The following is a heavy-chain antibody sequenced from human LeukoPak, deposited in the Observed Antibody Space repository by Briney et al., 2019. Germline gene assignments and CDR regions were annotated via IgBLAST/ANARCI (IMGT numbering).Heavy chain of an antibody. CDR2: IYPGGSDT. Sequence: GESLKISCKGSGYSFTSYWIGWVRQMPGKGQEWMGIIYPGGSDTRYSPSFQGQVTISADKSISTAYLQWSSLKASDTAMYYCARHDLNSGWYPRDYWGQGTLVTVSS. D-gene: IGHD6-19*01. CDR1: GYSFTSYW. CDR3: ARHDLNSGWYPRDY. V-gene: IGHV5-51*01. J-gene: IGHJ4*02.